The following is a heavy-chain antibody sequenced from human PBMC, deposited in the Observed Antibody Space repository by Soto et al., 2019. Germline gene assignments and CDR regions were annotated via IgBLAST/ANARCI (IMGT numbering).Heavy chain of an antibody. CDR2: ISGSGGST. V-gene: IGHV3-23*01. CDR1: GFTFSSYA. Sequence: EVQVLESGGGLVQPGGSLRLSCAASGFTFSSYAMSWVSQAPGKGLEWVSAISGSGGSTYYADSVKGRFTISRDNSKNTLYLQMNSLRAEDTAVYYCAFIGSSSYHYYYGMDVWGQGTTVTVSS. CDR3: AFIGSSSYHYYYGMDV. J-gene: IGHJ6*02. D-gene: IGHD6-6*01.